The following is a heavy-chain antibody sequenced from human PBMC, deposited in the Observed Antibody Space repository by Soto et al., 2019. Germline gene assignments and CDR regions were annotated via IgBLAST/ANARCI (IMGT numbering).Heavy chain of an antibody. V-gene: IGHV4-39*01. Sequence: SETLSLTCTVSGGSISSSSYYWGWIRQPPGKGLEWIGSIYYSGSTYYNPSLKSRVTISVDTSKNQFSLKLSSVTAADTAVYYCARPHFSSSSSGYFYWGQGTLVTV. D-gene: IGHD3-22*01. J-gene: IGHJ4*02. CDR2: IYYSGST. CDR3: ARPHFSSSSSGYFY. CDR1: GGSISSSSYY.